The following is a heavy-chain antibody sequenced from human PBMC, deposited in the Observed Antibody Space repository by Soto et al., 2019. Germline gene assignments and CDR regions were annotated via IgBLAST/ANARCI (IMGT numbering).Heavy chain of an antibody. CDR3: GRDVTQAFDI. CDR1: GYIFTGYY. CDR2: INPNSGDT. Sequence: ASVKVSCKASGYIFTGYYLHWLRQAPGQGLEWMGWINPNSGDTNYAQNFQGRVTMTRDTSITTAYMELSRLTSDDTAVYYCGRDVTQAFDIWGQGTMVTVSS. J-gene: IGHJ3*02. D-gene: IGHD3-16*01. V-gene: IGHV1-2*02.